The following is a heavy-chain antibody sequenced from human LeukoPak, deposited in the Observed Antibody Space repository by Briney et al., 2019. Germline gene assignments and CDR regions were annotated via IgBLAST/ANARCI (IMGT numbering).Heavy chain of an antibody. CDR2: LSYDGSNK. CDR1: GFTFSTYV. V-gene: IGHV3-30*18. D-gene: IGHD6-19*01. J-gene: IGHJ4*02. Sequence: GGSLRLSCAASGFTFSTYVMNWFRQAPGKGLEWVAFLSYDGSNKYYADSVKGRFTISRDNSKNTLYLQMNNLRPEDTAVYYCAKDHLAVAAAYFDYWGQGTLVTVSS. CDR3: AKDHLAVAAAYFDY.